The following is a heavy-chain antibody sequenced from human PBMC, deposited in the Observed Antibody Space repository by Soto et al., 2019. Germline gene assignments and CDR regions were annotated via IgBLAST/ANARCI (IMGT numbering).Heavy chain of an antibody. CDR2: ISGSGGST. Sequence: VRLSCAASGFTFSSYAMSWVRQAPGKGLEWVSAISGSGGSTYYADSVKGRFTISRDNSKNTLYLQMNSLRAEDTAVYYCAKEHLNYYDSSGFFDYWGQGTLVTVSS. D-gene: IGHD3-22*01. CDR3: AKEHLNYYDSSGFFDY. CDR1: GFTFSSYA. J-gene: IGHJ4*02. V-gene: IGHV3-23*01.